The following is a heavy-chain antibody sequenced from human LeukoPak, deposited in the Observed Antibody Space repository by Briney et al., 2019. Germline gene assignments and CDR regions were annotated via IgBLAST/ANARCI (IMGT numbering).Heavy chain of an antibody. J-gene: IGHJ4*02. CDR1: GFTFSSYG. Sequence: GGTLRLSCAASGFTFSSYGMSWVRQAPGKGLEWVSYISSSSSTIYYADSVKGRFTISRDNAKNSLYLQMNSLRAEDTAVYYCARDYYDSSGYYFSFDYWGQGTLVTVSS. D-gene: IGHD3-22*01. CDR2: ISSSSSTI. V-gene: IGHV3-48*01. CDR3: ARDYYDSSGYYFSFDY.